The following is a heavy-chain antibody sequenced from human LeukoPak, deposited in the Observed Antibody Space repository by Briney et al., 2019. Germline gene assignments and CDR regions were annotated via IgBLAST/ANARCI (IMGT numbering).Heavy chain of an antibody. CDR2: ISFSGNSI. CDR1: GFSFSSYE. Sequence: PGGSLRLSCAASGFSFSSYEMNWVRQAPGKGLEWVSYISFSGNSIYYADSVKGRFTISRDNANNSLYLQMNSLRDEDTAVYYCARDGRPFDIWGQGTMVTVSS. V-gene: IGHV3-48*03. CDR3: ARDGRPFDI. J-gene: IGHJ3*02.